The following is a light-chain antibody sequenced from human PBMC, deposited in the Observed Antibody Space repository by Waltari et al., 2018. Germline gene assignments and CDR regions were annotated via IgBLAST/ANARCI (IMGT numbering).Light chain of an antibody. Sequence: AIRMTQSQSSFSASTGDRVTITCRASQGISSYLAWYQQKPGKAPKLLIYAASTLQSGVPSRFSGSGSGTDFTLTISCLQSEDFATYYCQQYYSYRLTFGGGTKVEIK. V-gene: IGKV1-8*01. CDR3: QQYYSYRLT. CDR1: QGISSY. J-gene: IGKJ4*01. CDR2: AAS.